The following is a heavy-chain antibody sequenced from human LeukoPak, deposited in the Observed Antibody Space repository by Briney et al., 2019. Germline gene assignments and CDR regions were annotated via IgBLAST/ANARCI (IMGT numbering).Heavy chain of an antibody. J-gene: IGHJ4*02. V-gene: IGHV3-48*03. D-gene: IGHD5-12*01. CDR3: ARDLATLSYFDY. CDR2: IGSSGSTI. CDR1: GFTFSSYE. Sequence: GGSLRLSCAASGFTFSSYEMNWVRQAPGKGLEWVSYIGSSGSTIYYADSVKGRFTISRDNSKNTLYLQMNSLRAEDTAVYYCARDLATLSYFDYWGQGTLVTVSS.